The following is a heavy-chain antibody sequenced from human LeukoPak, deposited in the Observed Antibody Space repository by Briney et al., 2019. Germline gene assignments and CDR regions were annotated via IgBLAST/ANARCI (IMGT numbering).Heavy chain of an antibody. V-gene: IGHV3-48*04. CDR3: ARYFTGAEEYYYGMDV. CDR1: GFTFSSYS. J-gene: IGHJ6*02. D-gene: IGHD7-27*01. Sequence: PGVSLRLSCAASGFTFSSYSMNWVRQGPGKGWKWVSYIFSSSSTKYYTDPVKGRFTISRANAKNSLYLQMNSLRAEDTAVYYCARYFTGAEEYYYGMDVWGPGTTVTVSS. CDR2: IFSSSSTK.